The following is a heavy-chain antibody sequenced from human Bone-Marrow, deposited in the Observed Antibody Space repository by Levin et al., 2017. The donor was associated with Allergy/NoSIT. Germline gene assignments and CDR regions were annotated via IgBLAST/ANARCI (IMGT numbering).Heavy chain of an antibody. V-gene: IGHV3-21*01. CDR3: ARGYSSGWYEALLVYYFDY. J-gene: IGHJ4*02. Sequence: GESLKISCAASGFTFSSYSMNWVRQAPGKGLEWVSSISSSSSYIYYADSVKGRFTISRDNAKNSLYLQMNSLRAEDTAVYYCARGYSSGWYEALLVYYFDYWGQGTLVTVSS. D-gene: IGHD6-19*01. CDR2: ISSSSSYI. CDR1: GFTFSSYS.